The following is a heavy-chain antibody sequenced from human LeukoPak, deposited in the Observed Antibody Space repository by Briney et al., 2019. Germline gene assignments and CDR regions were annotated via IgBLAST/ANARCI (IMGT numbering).Heavy chain of an antibody. CDR2: INHSGST. D-gene: IGHD3-22*01. J-gene: IGHJ4*02. CDR3: ARPGYYYDSSGNYAY. CDR1: GGSFSGYY. Sequence: SETLSLTCAVYGGSFSGYYWSWIRQPPGKGLEWIGEINHSGSTNYNPSLKSRVTISVDTSKNQFSLKLSSVTAADTAVYYCARPGYYYDSSGNYAYWGQGTLVTVSS. V-gene: IGHV4-34*01.